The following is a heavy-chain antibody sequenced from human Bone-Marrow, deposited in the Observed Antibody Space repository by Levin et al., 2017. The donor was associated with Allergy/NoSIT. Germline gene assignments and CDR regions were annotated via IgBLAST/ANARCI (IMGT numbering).Heavy chain of an antibody. V-gene: IGHV1-24*01. J-gene: IGHJ4*02. CDR1: GYTLTELS. Sequence: ASVKVSCKVSGYTLTELSMHWVRQAPGKGLEWMGGFDPEDGETIYAQKFQGRVTMTEDTSTDTAYMELSSLRSEDTAVYYCAHSGGGGEIYDYWGQGTLVTVSS. CDR2: FDPEDGET. D-gene: IGHD3-10*01. CDR3: AHSGGGGEIYDY.